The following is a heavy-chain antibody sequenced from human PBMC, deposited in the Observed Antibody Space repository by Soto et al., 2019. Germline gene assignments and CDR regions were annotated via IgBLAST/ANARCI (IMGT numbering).Heavy chain of an antibody. CDR3: ARDRAWRYGDYGFDY. D-gene: IGHD4-17*01. V-gene: IGHV3-53*02. CDR2: IYSGGST. J-gene: IGHJ4*02. CDR1: GFTVSSNY. Sequence: EVQLVETGGGLIQPGGSLRLSCAASGFTVSSNYMSWVRQAPGKGLEWVSVIYSGGSTYYADSVKGRFTISRDNSKNTLYLQMNSLRAEDTAVYYCARDRAWRYGDYGFDYWGQGTLVTVSS.